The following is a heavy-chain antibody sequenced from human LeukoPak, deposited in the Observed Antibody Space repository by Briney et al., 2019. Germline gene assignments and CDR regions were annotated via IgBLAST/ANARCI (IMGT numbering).Heavy chain of an antibody. D-gene: IGHD3-22*01. CDR3: ARRVDYYDSSGPLRY. J-gene: IGHJ4*02. V-gene: IGHV1-2*02. CDR2: INPNSGDT. CDR1: GFTFIGHY. Sequence: ASVKVSCKASGFTFIGHYINWVRQAPGQGLEWMGWINPNSGDTNYAQKFQGRVTMTRDTSINTAYMELSSLRSDDTAVYYCARRVDYYDSSGPLRYWGQGALVTVSS.